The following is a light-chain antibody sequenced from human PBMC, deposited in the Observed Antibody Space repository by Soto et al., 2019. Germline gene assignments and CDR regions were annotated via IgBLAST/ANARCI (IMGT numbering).Light chain of an antibody. CDR1: QSISSW. CDR3: QQYNAYPYT. Sequence: DVQMTQSPSTLSASVGDRVTITCRASQSISSWLAWYQQKPGKAPKLLIYKASSLESGVPSRFSGSGSGTEFTLTISSLQPDDFATYYCQQYNAYPYTLGQGTNLGIK. CDR2: KAS. V-gene: IGKV1-5*03. J-gene: IGKJ2*01.